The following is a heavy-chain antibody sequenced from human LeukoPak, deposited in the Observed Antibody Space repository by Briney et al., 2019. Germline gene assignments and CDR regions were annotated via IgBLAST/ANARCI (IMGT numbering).Heavy chain of an antibody. V-gene: IGHV1-2*06. Sequence: ASVKVSCKASGYTFTDYYIHWVRQAPGQGLEWMGRIDPDTGGTYYAQKFQGRVTLTRDTSINTAYMDLSRLGSDDTAVFYCSRSLSGNFYNFDYWGQGTLVTVSS. CDR2: IDPDTGGT. J-gene: IGHJ4*02. CDR3: SRSLSGNFYNFDY. D-gene: IGHD1-26*01. CDR1: GYTFTDYY.